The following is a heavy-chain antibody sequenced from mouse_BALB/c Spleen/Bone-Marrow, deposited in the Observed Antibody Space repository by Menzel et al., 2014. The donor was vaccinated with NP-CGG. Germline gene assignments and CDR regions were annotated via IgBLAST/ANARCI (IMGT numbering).Heavy chain of an antibody. CDR1: GYTFSSYW. Sequence: QVQLKESGAELMKPGASVKISCKATGYTFSSYWIEWVKQRPGHGLEWIGEILPRSGSTNYNEKFKGKATFTADTSSNTAYMQLSSLTSEDSAVYYGARRVPFAYWGQGTLVTVSA. J-gene: IGHJ3*01. V-gene: IGHV1-9*01. CDR3: ARRVPFAY. CDR2: ILPRSGST.